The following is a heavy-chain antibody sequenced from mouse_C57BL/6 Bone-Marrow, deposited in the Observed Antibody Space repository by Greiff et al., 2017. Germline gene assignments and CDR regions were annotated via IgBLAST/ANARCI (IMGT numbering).Heavy chain of an antibody. Sequence: EVNVVESGGGLVQPGGSLKLSCAASGFTFSDYYMYWVRQTPEKRLEWVAYISNGGGSTYYPDTVKGRFPISSDNAKNTLYLQMSRLKSEDTAMYYCASHYDYDGGYFDVWGTGTTVTVSS. CDR2: ISNGGGST. V-gene: IGHV5-12*01. D-gene: IGHD2-4*01. CDR1: GFTFSDYY. J-gene: IGHJ1*03. CDR3: ASHYDYDGGYFDV.